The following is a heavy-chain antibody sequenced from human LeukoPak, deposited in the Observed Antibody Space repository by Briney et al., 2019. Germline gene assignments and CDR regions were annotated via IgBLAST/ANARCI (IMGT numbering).Heavy chain of an antibody. CDR1: GFTFSSYA. D-gene: IGHD6-13*01. V-gene: IGHV3-30*04. CDR2: ISYDGSNK. CDR3: AKDYEIAAAPNWFDP. Sequence: GGTLRLSCAASGFTFSSYAMHWVRQAPGKGLEWVAVISYDGSNKYYADSVKGRFTISRDNSKNTLYLQMNSLRAEDTAVYYCAKDYEIAAAPNWFDPWGQGTLVTVSS. J-gene: IGHJ5*02.